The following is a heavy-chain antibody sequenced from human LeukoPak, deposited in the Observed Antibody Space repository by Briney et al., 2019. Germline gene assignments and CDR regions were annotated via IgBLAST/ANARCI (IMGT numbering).Heavy chain of an antibody. CDR2: ISAYTGNT. D-gene: IGHD1-26*01. CDR1: SYTFTSYG. V-gene: IGHV1-18*01. Sequence: ASVKVSCKASSYTFTSYGISWVRQAPGQGLEWMGWISAYTGNTNSAQKLQGRVTMTTDTSTSTAYMELRSLRSDDTAVYYCARRDSGSYYFYAFDIWGQGTMVTVSS. J-gene: IGHJ3*02. CDR3: ARRDSGSYYFYAFDI.